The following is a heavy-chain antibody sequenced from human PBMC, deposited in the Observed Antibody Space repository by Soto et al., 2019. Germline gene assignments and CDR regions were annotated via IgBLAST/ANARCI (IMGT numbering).Heavy chain of an antibody. CDR2: INQSGST. CDR3: ARRLHTYDILTGSYIWDNYFDP. Sequence: SETLSLTCAFHGGSFSSYSWSWIRQPPGQGLEWIGEINQSGSTYHNPSLKSRVTISVHTSKNQFSLKLSSVTAADTATYYCARRLHTYDILTGSYIWDNYFDPWGRGTLVTVSS. CDR1: GGSFSSYS. D-gene: IGHD3-9*01. V-gene: IGHV4-34*01. J-gene: IGHJ5*02.